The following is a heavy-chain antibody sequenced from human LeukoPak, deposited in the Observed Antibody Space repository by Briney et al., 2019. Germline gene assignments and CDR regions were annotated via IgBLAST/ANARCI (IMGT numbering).Heavy chain of an antibody. J-gene: IGHJ6*02. CDR3: ATWAFYHSLDV. Sequence: GGSLRLTCAASGFTLGAFAMHWVRQAPGKGLEWVSLIDKDGRKTYYADSVRGRFTISRDNSKNSLYLQMTSLRTEDTALYYCATWAFYHSLDVWGQGATVTVSS. CDR2: IDKDGRKT. D-gene: IGHD1-26*01. V-gene: IGHV3-43*02. CDR1: GFTLGAFA.